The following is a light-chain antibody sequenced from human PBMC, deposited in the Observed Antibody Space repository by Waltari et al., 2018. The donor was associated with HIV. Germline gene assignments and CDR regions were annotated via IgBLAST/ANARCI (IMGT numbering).Light chain of an antibody. J-gene: IGLJ3*02. CDR1: SSDVGNYNL. V-gene: IGLV2-23*01. CDR2: EAV. Sequence: QSALTQPASVSGSPGQSITISCTGTSSDVGNYNLVSWYQQYPGKAPKLMIYEAVKRPSWFSNRISASKSGNTASLTISGLQAEDEADYYCCSYGGSSTWVFGGGTKLTVL. CDR3: CSYGGSSTWV.